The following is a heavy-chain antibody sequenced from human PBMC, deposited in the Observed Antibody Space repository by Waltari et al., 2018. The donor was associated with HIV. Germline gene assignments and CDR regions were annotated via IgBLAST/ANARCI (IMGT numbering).Heavy chain of an antibody. CDR3: AKLASGWYGY. CDR2: ISGGGDNT. V-gene: IGHV3-23*01. CDR1: GFTFTTYA. J-gene: IGHJ4*02. D-gene: IGHD6-19*01. Sequence: EVQLLESGGGVVRPGGSLRRSCAASGFTFTTYAMTWVRQAPGRGLEWVSAISGGGDNTYYAYSVKVRFTISRDNSKTTLYLQMNSLRAEDTAVYFCAKLASGWYGYWGQGTLVTVSS.